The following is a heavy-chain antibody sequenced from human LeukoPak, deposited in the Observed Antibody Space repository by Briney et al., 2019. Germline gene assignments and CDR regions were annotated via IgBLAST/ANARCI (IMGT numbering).Heavy chain of an antibody. V-gene: IGHV3-48*01. CDR2: IGTGSNTI. CDR3: AKTRYYYDSSGYYPYFQH. J-gene: IGHJ1*01. Sequence: GGSLRLSCTASGFTFTSHSMNWVRQAPGKGLEWVSYIGTGSNTIYYADSVKGRFTISRDNSKNTLYLQMNSLRAEDTAVYYCAKTRYYYDSSGYYPYFQHWGQGTLVTVSS. CDR1: GFTFTSHS. D-gene: IGHD3-22*01.